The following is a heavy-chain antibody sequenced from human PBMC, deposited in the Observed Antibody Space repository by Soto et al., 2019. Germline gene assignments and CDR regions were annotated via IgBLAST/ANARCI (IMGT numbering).Heavy chain of an antibody. CDR3: ARASPRAPVWFDP. V-gene: IGHV1-69*05. Sequence: SVKVSCKASGGTFSSYAISWVRQAPGQGLEWMGGIIPIFGTANYAQKFQGRVTMTTDTSTSTAYMEMRSLRSDDTAVYYCARASPRAPVWFDPWGQGTLVTVSS. CDR2: IIPIFGTA. J-gene: IGHJ5*02. CDR1: GGTFSSYA.